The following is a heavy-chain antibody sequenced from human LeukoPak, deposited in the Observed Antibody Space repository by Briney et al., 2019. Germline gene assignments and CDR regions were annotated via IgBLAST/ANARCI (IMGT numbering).Heavy chain of an antibody. V-gene: IGHV1-3*01. J-gene: IGHJ4*02. CDR3: ARDIVVVPAAMFYDY. CDR1: GYTFTSYA. D-gene: IGHD2-2*01. Sequence: ASVKVSCKASGYTFTSYAMHWVRQAPGQRLEWMGWINAGNGNTKYSQKFQGRVTITRDTSASTAYMELSSLRSEDTAVYYCARDIVVVPAAMFYDYWGQGTLVTVSS. CDR2: INAGNGNT.